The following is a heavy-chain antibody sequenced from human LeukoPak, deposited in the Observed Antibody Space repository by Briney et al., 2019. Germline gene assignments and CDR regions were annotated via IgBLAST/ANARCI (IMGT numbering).Heavy chain of an antibody. CDR2: ISASGGST. J-gene: IGHJ5*01. V-gene: IGHV3-23*01. D-gene: IGHD2-2*01. CDR3: AKGPYCDSSSCYTIGSFDF. Sequence: GGSLRLSCAGSGFTFSSYVMSWVRQAPGKGLEWVSSISASGGSTYYADSVKGRFTISRDNSKNMIYLQIDSLRAEDTALYYCAKGPYCDSSSCYTIGSFDFWGQGTLVTVSS. CDR1: GFTFSSYV.